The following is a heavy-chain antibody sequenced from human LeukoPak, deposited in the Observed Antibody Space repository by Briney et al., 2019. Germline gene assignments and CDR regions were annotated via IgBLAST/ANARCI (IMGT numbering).Heavy chain of an antibody. J-gene: IGHJ4*02. Sequence: SETLSLTCAVYGGSFSGYYWSWIRQPPGKGLERIGEINHSGSTNYNPSLKSRVTISVDTSKNQFSLKLSSVTAADTAVYYCARGGYYGSGSYYNVYWGQGTLVTVSS. CDR1: GGSFSGYY. CDR2: INHSGST. D-gene: IGHD3-10*01. CDR3: ARGGYYGSGSYYNVY. V-gene: IGHV4-34*01.